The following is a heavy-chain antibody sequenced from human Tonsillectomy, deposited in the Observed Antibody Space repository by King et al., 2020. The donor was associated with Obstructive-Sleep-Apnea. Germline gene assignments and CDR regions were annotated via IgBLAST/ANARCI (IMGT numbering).Heavy chain of an antibody. D-gene: IGHD3-10*01. Sequence: VQLVESGGGVVQPGRSLRLSCAASGFTFSSYAMHWVRQAPGKGLEWVAVISYDGSNKYYVDSVKGRFTISRDNSKNTLYLQMNSLRAEDTAVYYCARDRHYYGSGSYAGYWGQGTLVTVSS. CDR2: ISYDGSNK. CDR1: GFTFSSYA. CDR3: ARDRHYYGSGSYAGY. V-gene: IGHV3-30-3*01. J-gene: IGHJ4*02.